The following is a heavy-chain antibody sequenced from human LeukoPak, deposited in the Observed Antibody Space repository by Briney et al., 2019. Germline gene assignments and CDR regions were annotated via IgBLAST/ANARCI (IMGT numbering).Heavy chain of an antibody. V-gene: IGHV5-51*01. J-gene: IGHJ5*02. CDR3: ARGIGEMATITGGFDP. CDR2: IYPGDSDI. D-gene: IGHD5-24*01. Sequence: GESLKISCKASGYNFNTSWIGWVRQMPGKGLKWMAIIYPGDSDIKYSPSFEGQVTVSADRSITTAYLQWNSLKASDTAMYYCARGIGEMATITGGFDPWGQGTLVTVSS. CDR1: GYNFNTSW.